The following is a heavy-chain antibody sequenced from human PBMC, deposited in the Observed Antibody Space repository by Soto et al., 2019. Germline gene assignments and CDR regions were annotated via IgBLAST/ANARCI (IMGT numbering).Heavy chain of an antibody. CDR2: ISSSSSTI. Sequence: PGGSLRLSCAASGFTFSSYSMNWVRQAPGKGLEWVSYISSSSSTIYYADSVKGRFTISRDNAKNSLYLQMNSLRDEDTAVYYCASLGMATIGGAFDIWGQGTMVTVSS. J-gene: IGHJ3*02. CDR1: GFTFSSYS. V-gene: IGHV3-48*02. CDR3: ASLGMATIGGAFDI. D-gene: IGHD5-12*01.